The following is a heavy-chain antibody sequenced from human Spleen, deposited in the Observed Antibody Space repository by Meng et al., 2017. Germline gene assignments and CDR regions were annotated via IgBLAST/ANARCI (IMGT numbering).Heavy chain of an antibody. V-gene: IGHV4-4*02. J-gene: IGHJ3*02. D-gene: IGHD3/OR15-3a*01. CDR2: ISHSGST. CDR1: GGSISSSNW. CDR3: ARDYDFYAFDI. Sequence: SETLSLTCAVSGGSISSSNWWRRVHQPPGKGLEWIGEISHSGSTNYNPPLKSRVTIPVDKSKNQFSLKLSSVTAADTAVYYCARDYDFYAFDIWGQGTMVTVSS.